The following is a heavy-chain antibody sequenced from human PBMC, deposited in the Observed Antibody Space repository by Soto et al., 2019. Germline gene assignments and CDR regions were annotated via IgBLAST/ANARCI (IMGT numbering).Heavy chain of an antibody. D-gene: IGHD3-3*01. Sequence: TETLSLTCTVSGGSVSNTNYYWSWIRQPPGKGLEWIAYMSYSGTANYNPSLKSRVTISVDTSKNQFSLKLSSVTAADTAVYYCARAINFDFWSDSQSGHYFDYWGQGTLVTVSS. CDR2: MSYSGTA. J-gene: IGHJ4*02. CDR1: GGSVSNTNYY. CDR3: ARAINFDFWSDSQSGHYFDY. V-gene: IGHV4-61*01.